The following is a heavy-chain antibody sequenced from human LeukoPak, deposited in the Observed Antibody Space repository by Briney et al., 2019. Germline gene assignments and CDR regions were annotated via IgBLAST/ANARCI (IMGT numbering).Heavy chain of an antibody. Sequence: SETLSLTCAVYGGSFSDYYWSWIRQPPGKGLERIGEIDHSGSTNYNPSLKSRVTISVDTSKNQFSLKLSSVTAADTAVYYCARAEVVAATQPFDYWGQGTLVTVSS. CDR3: ARAEVVAATQPFDY. J-gene: IGHJ4*02. CDR2: IDHSGST. D-gene: IGHD2-15*01. V-gene: IGHV4-34*01. CDR1: GGSFSDYY.